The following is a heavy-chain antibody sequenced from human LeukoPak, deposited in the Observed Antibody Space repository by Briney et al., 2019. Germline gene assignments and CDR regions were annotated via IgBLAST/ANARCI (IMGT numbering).Heavy chain of an antibody. CDR3: ARHRTIVGAGGAFDI. J-gene: IGHJ3*02. CDR2: IYYSGST. D-gene: IGHD1-26*01. CDR1: GGSISSYY. Sequence: SETLSLTCTVSGGSISSYYWSWIRQPPGKGLEWIGSIYYSGSTYYNPSLKSRVTISVDTSKNQFSLKLSSVTAADTAVYYCARHRTIVGAGGAFDIWGQGTMVTVSS. V-gene: IGHV4-39*01.